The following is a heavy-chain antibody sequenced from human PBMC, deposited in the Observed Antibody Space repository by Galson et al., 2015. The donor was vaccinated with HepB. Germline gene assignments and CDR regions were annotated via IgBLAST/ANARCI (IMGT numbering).Heavy chain of an antibody. V-gene: IGHV1-69*02. J-gene: IGHJ5*02. D-gene: IGHD5-12*01. CDR1: GGTFSTYT. CDR2: ITPIVDNT. Sequence: SVKVSCKAAGGTFSTYTFSWVRQAPGQGLEWMGRITPIVDNTNYAQKFQGRVTITADRSTNTAYMELSGLRSEDTAVYYCAKYRLPTNSWPNWFDPGGQGTLVAVSS. CDR3: AKYRLPTNSWPNWFDP.